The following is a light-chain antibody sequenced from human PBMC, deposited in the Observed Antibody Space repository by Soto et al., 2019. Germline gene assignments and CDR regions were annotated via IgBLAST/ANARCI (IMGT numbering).Light chain of an antibody. V-gene: IGKV1-5*03. CDR3: QQYNSYSGT. CDR1: QVISRW. CDR2: EAS. J-gene: IGKJ1*01. Sequence: DIQMTQIPSTLSAPVGERVTLTCRASQVISRWVAWYQQKPGKAPKLMIYEASSLESGVPSRFGGSGSGTEFTLTISSLQPDDFATYYCQQYNSYSGTFGQGTKVDIK.